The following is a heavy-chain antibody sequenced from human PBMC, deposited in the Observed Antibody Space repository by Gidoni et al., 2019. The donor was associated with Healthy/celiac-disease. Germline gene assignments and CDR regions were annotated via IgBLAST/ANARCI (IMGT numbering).Heavy chain of an antibody. CDR3: ARGRIAAQPGVDY. CDR2: IIPIIGIA. J-gene: IGHJ4*02. D-gene: IGHD6-6*01. V-gene: IGHV1-69*04. Sequence: QFQLVQSGAGVKTPGPSLKVPCKASGGTFSSYAISWVRQAPGQGLEWMGRIIPIIGIANYAQKFQGRVTITADKSTSTAYMELSSLRSEDTAVYYCARGRIAAQPGVDYWGQGTLVTVSS. CDR1: GGTFSSYA.